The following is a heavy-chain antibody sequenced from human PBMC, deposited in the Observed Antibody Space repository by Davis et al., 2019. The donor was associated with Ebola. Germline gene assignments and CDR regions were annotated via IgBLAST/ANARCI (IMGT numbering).Heavy chain of an antibody. CDR1: GFAFSSYA. CDR3: ASIGATRSSGY. D-gene: IGHD2-21*01. CDR2: IRYDGSNK. J-gene: IGHJ4*02. V-gene: IGHV3-30*02. Sequence: GESLKISCTASGFAFSSYAMYWVRQAPGKGLEWVAFIRYDGSNKHYADSVKDRFAISRDNSKNTLYLQMNSLRDEDTAVYYCASIGATRSSGYWGQGTLVTVSS.